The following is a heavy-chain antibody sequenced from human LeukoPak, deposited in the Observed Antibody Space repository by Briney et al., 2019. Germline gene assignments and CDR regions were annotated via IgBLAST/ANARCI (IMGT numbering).Heavy chain of an antibody. Sequence: GGSLRLSCVASGFTLSSYWMRWVRQIPGKGLVWVSVIKSDGTSTKYADSVKGRFTISRDNAKSTLFLQMNSLRAEDTAMYYCVRLHAGSSGWYFDFWGQGTQVTVSS. CDR3: VRLHAGSSGWYFDF. J-gene: IGHJ4*02. CDR2: IKSDGTST. CDR1: GFTLSSYW. V-gene: IGHV3-74*03. D-gene: IGHD6-19*01.